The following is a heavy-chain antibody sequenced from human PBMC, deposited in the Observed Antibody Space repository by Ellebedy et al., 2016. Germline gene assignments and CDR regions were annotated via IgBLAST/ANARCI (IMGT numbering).Heavy chain of an antibody. CDR1: GGSISSGDYY. J-gene: IGHJ4*02. D-gene: IGHD6-25*01. CDR3: ARGRTGYRSAGPQGFDY. CDR2: IYYSGST. Sequence: SETLSLXCTVSGGSISSGDYYWSWIRQPPGKGLEWIGYIYYSGSTYYNPSLKSRVTMSVDTSKNQFSLKLSSVTAADTAVYYCARGRTGYRSAGPQGFDYWGQGTLVTVSS. V-gene: IGHV4-30-4*01.